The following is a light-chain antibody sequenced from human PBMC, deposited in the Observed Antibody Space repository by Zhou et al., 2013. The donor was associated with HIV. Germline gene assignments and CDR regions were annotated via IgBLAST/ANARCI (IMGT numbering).Light chain of an antibody. V-gene: IGKV1-39*01. J-gene: IGKJ1*01. CDR3: QQSYSTPWT. CDR2: GAS. CDR1: QGVGNA. Sequence: IRVTQSPSSLSASVGDRVTITCRASQGVGNAFAWYQQKPGKAPRLLIYGASILQNGVPSRFSGSGSGTDFTLTISSLQPEDFATYYCQQSYSTPWTFGQGTKVEIK.